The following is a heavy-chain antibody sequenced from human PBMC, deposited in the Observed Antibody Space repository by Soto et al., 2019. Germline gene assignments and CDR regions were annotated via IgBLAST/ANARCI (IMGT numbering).Heavy chain of an antibody. CDR2: LSAYNGNT. CDR3: ARASIVGATYRAAYYFDY. V-gene: IGHV1-18*04. D-gene: IGHD1-26*01. CDR1: GYTFTSYG. Sequence: QVQLVQSGAEVKKPGASVKVSCKASGYTFTSYGISWVRQAPGQGLEWMGWLSAYNGNTNYAQKLQGRVTMTTDTATSTAYMELRSLRSDDTAVYYCARASIVGATYRAAYYFDYWGQGTLVTVSS. J-gene: IGHJ4*02.